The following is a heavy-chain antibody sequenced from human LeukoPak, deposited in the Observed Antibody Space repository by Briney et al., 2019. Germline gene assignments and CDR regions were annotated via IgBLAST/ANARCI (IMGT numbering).Heavy chain of an antibody. CDR1: GFTFSTYW. V-gene: IGHV3-7*01. Sequence: GGSLRLSCAASGFTFSTYWMSWVRQAPGKGLEWVANIKQDGSEKDYVDSVKDRFTISRDNAKNSLYLQMNSLRAEDTAVYYCARGVRDILSGYYTDYYFYYMDVWGKGTTVTVSS. J-gene: IGHJ6*03. CDR2: IKQDGSEK. D-gene: IGHD3-9*01. CDR3: ARGVRDILSGYYTDYYFYYMDV.